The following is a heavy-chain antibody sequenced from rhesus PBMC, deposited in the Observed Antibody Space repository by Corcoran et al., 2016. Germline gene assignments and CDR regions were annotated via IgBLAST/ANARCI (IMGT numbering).Heavy chain of an antibody. CDR1: GYTFTDYY. CDR3: TTRGGTAGTVVDY. CDR2: GDTEDGKA. V-gene: IGHV1-111*02. D-gene: IGHD5-24*01. Sequence: EVQLVQSGAEVKKPGASVKISCKASGYTFTDYYLHWVRQAPGKGLEWMGRGDTEDGKADFAQKVQDRVTISADTSTDTAYMELSSLRSEDTAMYYCTTRGGTAGTVVDYWGQGVLVTVSS. J-gene: IGHJ4*01.